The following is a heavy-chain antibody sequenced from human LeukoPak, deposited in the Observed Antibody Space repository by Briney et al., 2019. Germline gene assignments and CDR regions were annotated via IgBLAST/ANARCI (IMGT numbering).Heavy chain of an antibody. CDR3: AKDYSGYRTPSYSYYFDY. Sequence: GGSLRLSCAASGFTFDDYAMHWVRQAPGKGLEWVSLISWDGGSTYYADSVKGRFTISRDNSKNSLYLQMNSLRAEDTALYYCAKDYSGYRTPSYSYYFDYWGQGTLVTVSS. D-gene: IGHD3-22*01. CDR2: ISWDGGST. J-gene: IGHJ4*02. V-gene: IGHV3-43D*03. CDR1: GFTFDDYA.